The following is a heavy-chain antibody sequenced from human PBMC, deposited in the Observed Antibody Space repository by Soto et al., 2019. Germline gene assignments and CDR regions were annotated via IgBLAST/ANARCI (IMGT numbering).Heavy chain of an antibody. CDR1: GGSISSGGYY. D-gene: IGHD5-12*01. J-gene: IGHJ4*02. Sequence: PSETLSLTCTVSGGSISSGGYYWSWIRQHPGKGLEWIGYIYYSGSTYYNPSLKSRVTISVDTSKNQFSLKLSSVTAADTAVYYCARAGYSGYDSSPYYFDYWGQGTLVTVPS. CDR2: IYYSGST. V-gene: IGHV4-31*03. CDR3: ARAGYSGYDSSPYYFDY.